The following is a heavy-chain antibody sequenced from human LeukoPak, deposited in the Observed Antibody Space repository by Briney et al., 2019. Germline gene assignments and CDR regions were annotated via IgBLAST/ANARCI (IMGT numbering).Heavy chain of an antibody. J-gene: IGHJ3*02. CDR2: ISAYNGDT. V-gene: IGHV1-18*01. Sequence: GASVKVSCKASGYTFTSYGISWVRQAPGQGLEWMGWISAYNGDTNYAQKLQGRVTMTTDTSTSTACMELRSLRSDDTAVYYCARDSPYDGGAFDIWGQGTMVTVSS. D-gene: IGHD3-22*01. CDR3: ARDSPYDGGAFDI. CDR1: GYTFTSYG.